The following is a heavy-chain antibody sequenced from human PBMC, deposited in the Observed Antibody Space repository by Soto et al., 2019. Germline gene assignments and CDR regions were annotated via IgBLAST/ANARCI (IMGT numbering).Heavy chain of an antibody. D-gene: IGHD3-22*01. CDR1: GGSISSSSYY. CDR2: IYYSGST. J-gene: IGHJ4*02. CDR3: AGLQGRYRAALKMYYYDSSGYYFDY. Sequence: SETLSLTCTVSGGSISSSSYYWGWIRQPPGKGLEWIGSIYYSGSTYYNPSLKSRVTISVDTSKNQFSLKLSSVTAADTAVYYCAGLQGRYRAALKMYYYDSSGYYFDYWGQGTLVTVSS. V-gene: IGHV4-39*01.